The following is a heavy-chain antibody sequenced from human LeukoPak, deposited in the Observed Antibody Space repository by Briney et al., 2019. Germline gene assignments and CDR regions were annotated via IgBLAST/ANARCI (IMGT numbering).Heavy chain of an antibody. D-gene: IGHD3-22*01. CDR2: IYYSGST. J-gene: IGHJ4*02. CDR1: GGSISSYY. CDR3: ARHSLSSGYYD. V-gene: IGHV4-59*08. Sequence: SETLSLTCTVSGGSISSYYWSWIRQPPGKGLEWIGYIYYSGSTNYNPSLKSRVTISVDASKNQFSLKLSSVTAADTAVYYCARHSLSSGYYDWGQGTLVTVSS.